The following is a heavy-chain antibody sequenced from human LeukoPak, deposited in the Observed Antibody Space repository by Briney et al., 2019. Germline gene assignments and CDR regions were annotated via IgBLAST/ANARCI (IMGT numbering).Heavy chain of an antibody. CDR2: ISGSGGST. CDR3: ASQTTVKYYFDY. V-gene: IGHV3-23*01. J-gene: IGHJ4*02. Sequence: GGSLRLSCAASGFTFSTYAMSWVRQTPEKGLEWVSAISGSGGSTYYADSVKGRFTISRDNSKNTLYLQLTSLRGEGTAVYYCASQTTVKYYFDYWGQGTLVTVSS. CDR1: GFTFSTYA. D-gene: IGHD4-17*01.